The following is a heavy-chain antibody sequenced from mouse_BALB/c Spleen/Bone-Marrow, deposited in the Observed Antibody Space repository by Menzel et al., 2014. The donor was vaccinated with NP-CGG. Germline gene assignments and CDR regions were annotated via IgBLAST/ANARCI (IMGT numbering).Heavy chain of an antibody. Sequence: QVQLQQSGAELVKPGASVKLSCKASGYTFTSYWMHWVKQGPGQGLEWIGEIDPSDSYTNYNQKFKGKATLTVDKSSSTAYKQLSSLTSEDSAVYFCARWLLRYYAMDDWGQGTSVTVSS. CDR2: IDPSDSYT. CDR1: GYTFTSYW. CDR3: ARWLLRYYAMDD. J-gene: IGHJ4*01. V-gene: IGHV1-69*02. D-gene: IGHD2-3*01.